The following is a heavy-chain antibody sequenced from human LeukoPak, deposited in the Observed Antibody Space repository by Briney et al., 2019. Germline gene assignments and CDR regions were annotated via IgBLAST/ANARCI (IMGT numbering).Heavy chain of an antibody. V-gene: IGHV3-23*01. CDR1: GFTLSTNA. D-gene: IGHD6-19*01. CDR2: ISGSGGST. Sequence: PGGSLRLSCLTSGFTLSTNAMSWVRQAPGKGLEWISGISGSGGSTYYADSVKGRFTISRDNSKNTLYLQMNSLRAEDTAVYCCAKISAVAGPEKIYYYYGMDVWGQGTTVTVSS. J-gene: IGHJ6*02. CDR3: AKISAVAGPEKIYYYYGMDV.